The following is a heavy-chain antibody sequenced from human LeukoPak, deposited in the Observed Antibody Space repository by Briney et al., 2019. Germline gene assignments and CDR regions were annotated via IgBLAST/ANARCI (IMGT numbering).Heavy chain of an antibody. V-gene: IGHV3-30-3*01. D-gene: IGHD1-26*01. J-gene: IGHJ6*02. CDR2: ISYDGSNK. Sequence: PGGSLRLSCAASGFTFSSYAMHWVRQAPGKGLEWVAVISYDGSNKYYADSVKGRFTISRDNCKNTLYLQMNSLRAEDTAVYYCARVVDSGSYYYYYYYGMDVWGQGTTVTVSS. CDR1: GFTFSSYA. CDR3: ARVVDSGSYYYYYYYGMDV.